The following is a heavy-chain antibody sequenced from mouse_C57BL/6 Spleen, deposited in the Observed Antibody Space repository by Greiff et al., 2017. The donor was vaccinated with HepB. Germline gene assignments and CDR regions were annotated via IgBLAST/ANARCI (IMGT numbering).Heavy chain of an antibody. D-gene: IGHD2-2*01. Sequence: EVKLQQSGPELVKPGASVKIPCKASGYTFTDYNMDWVKQSHGKSLEWIGDINPNNGGTIYNQKFKGKATLTVDKSSSTAYMELRSLTSEDTAVYYCARAGYDGGRGAMDYWGQGTSVTVSS. V-gene: IGHV1-18*01. CDR2: INPNNGGT. J-gene: IGHJ4*01. CDR3: ARAGYDGGRGAMDY. CDR1: GYTFTDYN.